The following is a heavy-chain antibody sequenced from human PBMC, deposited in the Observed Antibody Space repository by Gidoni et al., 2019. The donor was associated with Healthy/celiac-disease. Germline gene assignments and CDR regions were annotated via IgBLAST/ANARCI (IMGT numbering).Heavy chain of an antibody. CDR2: IIPIFGTA. CDR3: ARFVGDDSSGYPYYGMDV. J-gene: IGHJ6*02. D-gene: IGHD3-22*01. Sequence: HSPGQGLEWMGGIIPIFGTANYAQKFQGRVTITADESTSTAYMELSSLRSEDTAVYYCARFVGDDSSGYPYYGMDVWGQGTTVTVSS. V-gene: IGHV1-69*01.